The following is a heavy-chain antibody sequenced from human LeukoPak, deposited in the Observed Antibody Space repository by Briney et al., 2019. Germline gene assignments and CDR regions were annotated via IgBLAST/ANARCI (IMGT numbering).Heavy chain of an antibody. V-gene: IGHV1-69*05. CDR2: IIPIFGTA. D-gene: IGHD3-9*01. Sequence: SVKVSCKASGGTFSSYAISWVRQAPGQGPEWMGRIIPIFGTANYAQKFQGRVTITTDESTSTAYMELSSLRSEDTAVYYCARNPQRYFDWLDFDYWGQGTLVTVSS. J-gene: IGHJ4*02. CDR1: GGTFSSYA. CDR3: ARNPQRYFDWLDFDY.